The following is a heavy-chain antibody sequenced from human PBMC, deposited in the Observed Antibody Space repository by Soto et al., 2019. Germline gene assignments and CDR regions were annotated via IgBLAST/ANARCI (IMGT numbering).Heavy chain of an antibody. V-gene: IGHV1-18*01. J-gene: IGHJ6*03. Sequence: QDQLVQSGAEVKKPGASVKVTCKASGYSFTNYGITWVRQAPVQGFEWMGWISAYNVNTNYAQKFQGRVTMTRDASMSKAYLQLRRLRSDATGVYCCGRDRRGAPSVAGNIHYYDYLDTWGKGTTVALSS. D-gene: IGHD6-19*01. CDR1: GYSFTNYG. CDR3: GRDRRGAPSVAGNIHYYDYLDT. CDR2: ISAYNVNT.